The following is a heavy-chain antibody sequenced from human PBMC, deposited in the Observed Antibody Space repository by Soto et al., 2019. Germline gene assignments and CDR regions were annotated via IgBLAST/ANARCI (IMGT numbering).Heavy chain of an antibody. D-gene: IGHD2-2*01. CDR1: GGSISSYY. V-gene: IGHV4-59*01. CDR2: IYYSGST. CDR3: ARARGGYCSSTSCPTNWFDP. J-gene: IGHJ5*02. Sequence: SETLSLTCTVSGGSISSYYWSWIRQPPGKGLEWIGYIYYSGSTNYNPSLKSRVTISVDTSKNQFSLKLSSVTAADTAVYYCARARGGYCSSTSCPTNWFDPWGQGTLVTVSS.